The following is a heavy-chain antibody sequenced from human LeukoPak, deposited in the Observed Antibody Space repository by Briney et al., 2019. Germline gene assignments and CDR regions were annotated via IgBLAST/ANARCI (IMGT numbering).Heavy chain of an antibody. CDR1: GFTFSSYG. Sequence: PGGSLRLSCAASGFTFSSYGMHWVRQAPGKGLEWVAFIRYDGSNKYYADSVKGRFTISRDNSKNTLYLQMNSLRAEDTAVYYCAKGHSIEPYYYYYYMDVWGKGTTVTVSS. J-gene: IGHJ6*03. D-gene: IGHD4-11*01. V-gene: IGHV3-30*02. CDR3: AKGHSIEPYYYYYYMDV. CDR2: IRYDGSNK.